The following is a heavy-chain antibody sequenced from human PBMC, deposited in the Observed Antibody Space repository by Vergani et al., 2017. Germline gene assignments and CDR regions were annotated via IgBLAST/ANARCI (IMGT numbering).Heavy chain of an antibody. V-gene: IGHV1-46*03. CDR1: GYTFSNYY. CDR3: AREDYGSVTGYRY. D-gene: IGHD3-9*01. Sequence: QVQVVQSGAEVKKSGASVKVSCKTSGYTFSNYYLHWVRQAPGQGLEWMGIINPSGGQTNYAQKFQGRVTMTMDTSTSTVYMVLSSLRSEDTAIYYCAREDYGSVTGYRYWGQGTLVTVS. J-gene: IGHJ4*02. CDR2: INPSGGQT.